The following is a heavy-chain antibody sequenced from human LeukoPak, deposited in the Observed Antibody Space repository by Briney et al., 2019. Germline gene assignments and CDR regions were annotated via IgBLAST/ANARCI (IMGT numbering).Heavy chain of an antibody. J-gene: IGHJ3*02. CDR2: ISGSGGST. CDR1: GFTFGSYG. Sequence: GGSLRLSCAASGFTFGSYGMSWVREAPGKGLEWVSAISGSGGSTYYADSVKGRFTISRDNSKNTLYLQMNSLRAEDTAVYYCAKDLRLTMIVVVTPGGAFDIWGQGTMVTVSS. D-gene: IGHD3-22*01. CDR3: AKDLRLTMIVVVTPGGAFDI. V-gene: IGHV3-23*01.